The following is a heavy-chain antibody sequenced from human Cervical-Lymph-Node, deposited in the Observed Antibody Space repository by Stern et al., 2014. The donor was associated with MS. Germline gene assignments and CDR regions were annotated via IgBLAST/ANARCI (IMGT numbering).Heavy chain of an antibody. D-gene: IGHD2-21*02. Sequence: QLQLQESGPGLVQPSETLSLTCTVSGGSISNYYLSWIRQPPGKGLGLIGYNYYIGTTNYTPSLKSRVTISVDTSKNQFSLRLSSVSVADTAVYYCARHGDTSFVYWGQGTLVTISS. J-gene: IGHJ4*02. CDR1: GGSISNYY. CDR3: ARHGDTSFVY. V-gene: IGHV4-59*08. CDR2: NYYIGTT.